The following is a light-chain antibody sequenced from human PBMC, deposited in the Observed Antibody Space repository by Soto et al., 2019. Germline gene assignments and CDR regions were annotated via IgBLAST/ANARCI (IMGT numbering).Light chain of an antibody. Sequence: QSVLTQPASVSGSPGQSITISCTGTSSDVGSYNLVSWYQQHPGKAPKLMIYEGSKRPSGVSNRFSGSKSGNTASLTISGLQAEDEADYYCCSYAGSSTFHYVFGTGTKVTVL. CDR3: CSYAGSSTFHYV. CDR1: SSDVGSYNL. CDR2: EGS. J-gene: IGLJ1*01. V-gene: IGLV2-23*01.